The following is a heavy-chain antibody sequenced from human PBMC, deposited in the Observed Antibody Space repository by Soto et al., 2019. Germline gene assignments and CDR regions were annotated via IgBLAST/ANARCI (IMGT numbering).Heavy chain of an antibody. CDR1: GGSISSYY. CDR2: IYYSGST. CDR3: ARVTYYDILGVEPAYFDY. D-gene: IGHD3-9*01. Sequence: SETLCLTCTVSGGSISSYYWSWIRQPPGKGLEWIGYIYYSGSTNYNPSLKSRVTISVDTSKNQFSLKLSSVTAADTAVYYCARVTYYDILGVEPAYFDYWGQGTLVTVSS. J-gene: IGHJ4*02. V-gene: IGHV4-59*01.